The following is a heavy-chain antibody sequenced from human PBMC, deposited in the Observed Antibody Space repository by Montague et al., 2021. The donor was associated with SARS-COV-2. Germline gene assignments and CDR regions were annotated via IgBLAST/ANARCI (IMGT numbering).Heavy chain of an antibody. V-gene: IGHV4-30-4*08. J-gene: IGHJ4*02. CDR1: GDSISSGDYY. CDR3: ARDRGYHDGSVYEKYFDY. Sequence: TLSLTCTVSGDSISSGDYYWSWIRQAPGKGLEWIGYIYYSGSTVYNPSLKSRLTMSVDTSRNQFSLKLSSVTAADTAVYFCARDRGYHDGSVYEKYFDYWGQGILVTVSS. D-gene: IGHD3-22*01. CDR2: IYYSGST.